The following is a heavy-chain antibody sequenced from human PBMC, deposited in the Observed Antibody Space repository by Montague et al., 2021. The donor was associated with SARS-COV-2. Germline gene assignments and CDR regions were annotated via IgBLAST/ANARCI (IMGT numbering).Heavy chain of an antibody. J-gene: IGHJ4*02. CDR3: ARTRGYDPLFDF. CDR2: IYYSGST. CDR1: GGSISSNF. D-gene: IGHD5-12*01. V-gene: IGHV4-59*01. Sequence: SETLSLTCTVSGGSISSNFWSWIRQPPGKGLEWNGNIYYSGSTNYNPSLKRRVTISVDTSKKQFYLQLSSVAAADTDVYYCARTRGYDPLFDFWGQGTLVTVSS.